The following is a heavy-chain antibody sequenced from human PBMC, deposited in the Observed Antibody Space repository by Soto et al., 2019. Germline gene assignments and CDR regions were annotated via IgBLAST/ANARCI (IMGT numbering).Heavy chain of an antibody. CDR2: IYYSGTT. J-gene: IGHJ4*01. CDR3: VTNRRYDFYYFHS. Sequence: SETLSLTCSVSGLSIKTGGYYWTWIRQHPERGLEWIGYIYYSGTTYFNPSLESRISMSVDLSMNQFSMRLTSVTDADTAVYYCVTNRRYDFYYFHSSGHGPQVTVSS. CDR1: GLSIKTGGYY. D-gene: IGHD5-12*01. V-gene: IGHV4-31*03.